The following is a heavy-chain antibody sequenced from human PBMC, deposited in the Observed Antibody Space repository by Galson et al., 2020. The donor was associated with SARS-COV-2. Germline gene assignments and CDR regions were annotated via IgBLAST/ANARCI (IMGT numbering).Heavy chain of an antibody. CDR2: ISYSGSA. CDR3: ARDPAPLYGDNYYYGMDV. Sequence: ETSETLSLTCSVSDGPMSSYYWSWIRRPPGKGLEWIGYISYSGSANYNPSLRSRVTISVDLSKNQFSLKVTSVTAADTAVYYCARDPAPLYGDNYYYGMDVWGRGTTVTVSS. J-gene: IGHJ6*02. CDR1: DGPMSSYY. D-gene: IGHD4-17*01. V-gene: IGHV4-59*01.